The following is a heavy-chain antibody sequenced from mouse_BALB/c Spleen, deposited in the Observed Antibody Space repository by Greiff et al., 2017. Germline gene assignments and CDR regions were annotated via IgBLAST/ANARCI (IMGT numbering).Heavy chain of an antibody. CDR3: ARDRDPSDGYYGGSWFAY. D-gene: IGHD2-3*01. V-gene: IGHV5-4*02. CDR1: GFTFSDYY. J-gene: IGHJ3*01. Sequence: EVMLVESGGGLVKPGGSLKLSCAASGFTFSDYYMYWVRQTPEKRLEWVATISDGGSYTYYPDSVKGRFTISRDNAKNNLYLQMSSLKSEDTAMYYGARDRDPSDGYYGGSWFAYWGQGTLVTVSA. CDR2: ISDGGSYT.